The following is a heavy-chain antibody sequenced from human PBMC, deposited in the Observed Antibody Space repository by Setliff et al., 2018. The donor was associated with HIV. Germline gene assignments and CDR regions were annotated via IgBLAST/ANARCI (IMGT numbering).Heavy chain of an antibody. Sequence: GASVKVSCKASGYTFTDYFMHWVRQAPGQGLEWMGWISPDNANTRISQRFRGSVTMTRDRSINTAYMEFSGLTSDDTATYYCARTSGPASKIDYWDQETLVTVSS. D-gene: IGHD2-8*02. CDR1: GYTFTDYF. V-gene: IGHV1-2*02. CDR2: ISPDNANT. J-gene: IGHJ4*02. CDR3: ARTSGPASKIDY.